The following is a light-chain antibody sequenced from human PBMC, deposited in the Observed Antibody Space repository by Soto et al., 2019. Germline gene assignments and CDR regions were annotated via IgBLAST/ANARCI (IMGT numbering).Light chain of an antibody. J-gene: IGKJ2*01. CDR3: QQYNSHSSYT. V-gene: IGKV1-5*03. CDR1: QSINTW. CDR2: KAS. Sequence: DLQMTQSPSTLSASVGDRVTITCRASQSINTWLAWYQQKPGKDPKLLIYKASSLGSGVPSRFSGTGSGTDFTLTISSLQPDDFAIYYCQQYNSHSSYTFGQGTKLEIK.